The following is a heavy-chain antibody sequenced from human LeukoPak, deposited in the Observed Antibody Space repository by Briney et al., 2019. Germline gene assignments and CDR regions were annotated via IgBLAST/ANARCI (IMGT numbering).Heavy chain of an antibody. Sequence: ASVKGSCKASGYTFTSYDINWVRQATGQGLEWMGWMNPNSGNTGYAQKFQGRVTMTRNTSISTAYMELSRLRSEDTAVYYCARGRAMAYDAFDIWGQGTMVTVSS. J-gene: IGHJ3*02. CDR2: MNPNSGNT. CDR3: ARGRAMAYDAFDI. V-gene: IGHV1-8*01. D-gene: IGHD5-18*01. CDR1: GYTFTSYD.